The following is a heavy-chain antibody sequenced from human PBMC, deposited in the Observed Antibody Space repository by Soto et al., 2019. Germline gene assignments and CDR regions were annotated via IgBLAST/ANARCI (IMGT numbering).Heavy chain of an antibody. CDR2: ISGSGGPT. D-gene: IGHD3-3*01. CDR3: AKDLWGLECFDY. Sequence: EVQLLESGGGLVQPGGSLRLSCAASGFTFENYAISWVRQAPGKWLEWLSAISGSGGPTWFADSVKGRFTISRDSSRNTVYLQMNSLRVEDTAVYYCAKDLWGLECFDYWGQGTLVTVSS. CDR1: GFTFENYA. J-gene: IGHJ4*02. V-gene: IGHV3-23*01.